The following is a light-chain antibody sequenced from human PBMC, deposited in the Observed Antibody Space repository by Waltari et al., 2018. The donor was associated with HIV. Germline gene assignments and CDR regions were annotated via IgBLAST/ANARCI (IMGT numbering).Light chain of an antibody. CDR3: QVWDSSTGV. CDR1: DMGRQN. V-gene: IGLV3-9*01. CDR2: RDT. Sequence: SYDLTQPLSVAVALGQTARITCGGNDMGRQNVHWYHQRPDQPPLLVRYRDTSRPSGIPERFSGSNSGNAAILTVTRVQAEDEGDNYCQVWDSSTGVFGGGTNLTVL. J-gene: IGLJ3*02.